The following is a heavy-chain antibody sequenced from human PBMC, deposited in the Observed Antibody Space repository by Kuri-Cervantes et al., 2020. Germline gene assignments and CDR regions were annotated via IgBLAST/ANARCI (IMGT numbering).Heavy chain of an antibody. CDR2: ISSSSSTI. V-gene: IGHV3-48*02. CDR3: ARGRGLQWFGEFTPSTYYYGMDV. Sequence: GGSLRLSCAASGFTFSSYSMNWVRQAPGKGLEWVSYISSSSSTIYYADSVKGRFTISRDNAKNSLYLQMNSLRDEDTAVYYCARGRGLQWFGEFTPSTYYYGMDVWGQGTTVTVSS. J-gene: IGHJ6*02. CDR1: GFTFSSYS. D-gene: IGHD3-10*01.